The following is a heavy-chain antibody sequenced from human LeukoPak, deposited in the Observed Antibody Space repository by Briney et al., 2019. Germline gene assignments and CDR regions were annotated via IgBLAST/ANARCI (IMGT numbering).Heavy chain of an antibody. V-gene: IGHV3-74*01. CDR1: GFTFSRYW. CDR2: IKSDGSST. D-gene: IGHD5-24*01. J-gene: IGHJ4*02. CDR3: ARDGYNSDFGDY. Sequence: GGSLRLSCAASGFTFSRYWMHWVRHAPGKGLVWVSRIKSDGSSTNYADSVKGRFTISRDNAKNTLYLQMNSLRAEDTAVYYCARDGYNSDFGDYWGQGTLVTVSS.